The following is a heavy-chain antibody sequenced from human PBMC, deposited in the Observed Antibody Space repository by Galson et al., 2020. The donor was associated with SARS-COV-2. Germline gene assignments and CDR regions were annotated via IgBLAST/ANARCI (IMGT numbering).Heavy chain of an antibody. CDR1: GFTFSSYA. V-gene: IGHV3-23*01. CDR2: ISGSADST. CDR3: AKDRVLEESGSGMDV. Sequence: GESLKISCAASGFTFSSYAMSWVRQAPGKGLEWVSAISGSADSTYYADSVKGRFTISRDNSKNTLYLQMNSLRAEDTAVYYCAKDRVLEESGSGMDVWGQGTTVTVSS. D-gene: IGHD3-3*02. J-gene: IGHJ6*02.